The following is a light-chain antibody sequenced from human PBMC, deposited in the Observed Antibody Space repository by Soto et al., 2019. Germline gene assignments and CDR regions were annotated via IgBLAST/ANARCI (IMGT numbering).Light chain of an antibody. V-gene: IGKV3-11*01. CDR3: QQRSNWPPLYS. Sequence: EIVLTQSPATLSLSPGERVTLSCRASQTVSSYLAWYQQKPGQAPRLLIYDASKRASGIPARFSGSGSGTDFNQPISRLEPEDFAVYFCQQRSNWPPLYSFGQGTKLEIK. J-gene: IGKJ2*03. CDR2: DAS. CDR1: QTVSSY.